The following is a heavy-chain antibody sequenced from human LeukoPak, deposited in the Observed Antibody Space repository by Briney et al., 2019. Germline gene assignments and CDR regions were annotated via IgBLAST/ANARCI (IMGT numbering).Heavy chain of an antibody. D-gene: IGHD6-19*01. J-gene: IGHJ3*02. V-gene: IGHV4-61*02. CDR1: GGSISSGSYY. CDR2: IYTSGST. CDR3: ARDHLYSSGWYLGYDAFDI. Sequence: SETLSLTCTVSGGSISSGSYYWSWIRQPAGKGLEWIGRIYTSGSTNYNPSLKSRVTISVDTSKNQFSLKLSPVTAADTAVYYCARDHLYSSGWYLGYDAFDIWGQGTMVTVSS.